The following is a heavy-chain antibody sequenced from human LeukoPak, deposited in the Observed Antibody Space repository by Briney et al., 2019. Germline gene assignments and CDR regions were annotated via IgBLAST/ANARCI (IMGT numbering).Heavy chain of an antibody. Sequence: GGSLRLSCAASGFTFSSYWMSWVRQAPGKGLEWVANIKQDGSEKYYVDSVKGRFTISGDTSKNTLYLQVGSLRVEDMAVYYCARVGDRSGNGYSHWGQGTLVTVSS. V-gene: IGHV3-7*01. CDR2: IKQDGSEK. CDR1: GFTFSSYW. J-gene: IGHJ4*02. CDR3: ARVGDRSGNGYSH. D-gene: IGHD2-2*03.